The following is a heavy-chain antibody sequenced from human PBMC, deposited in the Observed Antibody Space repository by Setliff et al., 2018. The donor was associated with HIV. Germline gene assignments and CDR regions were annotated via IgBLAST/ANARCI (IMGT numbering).Heavy chain of an antibody. CDR2: IYSGGNK. Sequence: GGSLRLSCEASGLTVTNNYMSWVRQAPGKGLEWVSVIYSGGNKFYADSVKGRFTISRDNSKNTVYLQLNSLRAEDTAVYYCARDWGKTGYFYYGLDVWGQGTTVTVSS. J-gene: IGHJ6*02. D-gene: IGHD1-1*01. CDR3: ARDWGKTGYFYYGLDV. CDR1: GLTVTNNY. V-gene: IGHV3-66*02.